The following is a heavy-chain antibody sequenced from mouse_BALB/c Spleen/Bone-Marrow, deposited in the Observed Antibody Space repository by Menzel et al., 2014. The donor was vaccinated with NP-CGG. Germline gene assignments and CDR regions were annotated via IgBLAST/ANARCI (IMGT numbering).Heavy chain of an antibody. CDR2: SRNKAKHYTT. V-gene: IGHV7-1*02. J-gene: IGHJ3*01. D-gene: IGHD2-10*02. CDR3: ARDVGYGNYFVY. Sequence: DVMLVESGGGLVQPGDSLRLSCATSGFTFSDFYMEWVRQPPGKRLEWIAASRNKAKHYTTEYSASVKGRFIVSRDTSQSILYLQMNALRAEDTAFYYCARDVGYGNYFVYWGQGTLVTASA. CDR1: GFTFSDFY.